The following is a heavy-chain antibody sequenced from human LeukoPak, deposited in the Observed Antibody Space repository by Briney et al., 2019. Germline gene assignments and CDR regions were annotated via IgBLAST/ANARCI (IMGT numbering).Heavy chain of an antibody. Sequence: GGSLRLSCAASGFTFSSYGMHWVRQAPGKGLEWVAVISYDGSNNYADSVKGRFTISRDNSKNTLYLQMKSLRAEDTAVYNCAKERGETVAGTVYFQHWGQGTLVTVSS. J-gene: IGHJ1*01. CDR3: AKERGETVAGTVYFQH. V-gene: IGHV3-30*18. CDR2: ISYDGSN. D-gene: IGHD6-19*01. CDR1: GFTFSSYG.